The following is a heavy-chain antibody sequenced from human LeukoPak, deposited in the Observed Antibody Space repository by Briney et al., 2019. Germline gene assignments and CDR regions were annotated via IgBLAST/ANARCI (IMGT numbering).Heavy chain of an antibody. Sequence: GGSLRLSCAASGFTVSNNYMSWVRQAPGKALEWASVIYSGGKTFYADSVKGRFTISRDNSINTLFLEMNRLGLEDAAVYYCARHRPSTFDFWGQGFVVTVSA. CDR3: ARHRPSTFDF. J-gene: IGHJ4*02. V-gene: IGHV3-66*02. CDR2: IYSGGKT. CDR1: GFTVSNNY.